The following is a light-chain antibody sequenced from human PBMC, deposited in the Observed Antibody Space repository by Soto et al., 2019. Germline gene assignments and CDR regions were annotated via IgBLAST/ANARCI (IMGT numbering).Light chain of an antibody. V-gene: IGKV1-5*01. CDR1: QSISSW. Sequence: GDRVTITCRASQSISSWLAWYQQKPGKAPKLLIYDASSLESGVPSRFSGSGSGTQFTLTIDSLQPEDFATYYCQQVKTYPRTFGGGTKVDIK. CDR2: DAS. J-gene: IGKJ4*01. CDR3: QQVKTYPRT.